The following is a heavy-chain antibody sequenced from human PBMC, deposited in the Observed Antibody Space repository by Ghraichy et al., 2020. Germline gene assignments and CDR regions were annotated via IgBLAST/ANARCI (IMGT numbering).Heavy chain of an antibody. Sequence: GGSLRLSCAASGFTFSSYGMSWVRQAPGKGLEWVSAISGRGGSTYYADSVKGRFTISRDNAKNTLYLQMNSLRAEDTAVYYCAKDSPIWFGGEYFQHWGQGTLVAVSS. CDR1: GFTFSSYG. V-gene: IGHV3-23*01. CDR3: AKDSPIWFGGEYFQH. CDR2: ISGRGGST. J-gene: IGHJ1*01. D-gene: IGHD3-10*01.